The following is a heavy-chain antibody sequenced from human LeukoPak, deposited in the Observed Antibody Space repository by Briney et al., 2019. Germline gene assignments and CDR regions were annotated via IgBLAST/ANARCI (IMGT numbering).Heavy chain of an antibody. V-gene: IGHV3-49*04. Sequence: PGGSLRLSCTASGFTFGDYAMSWVRQAPGKGLEWVGFIRNKAYGGTTEYAASVKGRFTISRDDSKSIAYLQMNSLKTEDTAVYYCTRDRIQGDYWGQGTLVTVSS. D-gene: IGHD5-18*01. CDR2: IRNKAYGGTT. J-gene: IGHJ4*02. CDR3: TRDRIQGDY. CDR1: GFTFGDYA.